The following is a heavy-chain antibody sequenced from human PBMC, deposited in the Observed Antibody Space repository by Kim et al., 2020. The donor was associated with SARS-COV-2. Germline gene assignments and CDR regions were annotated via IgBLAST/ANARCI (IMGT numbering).Heavy chain of an antibody. CDR2: IWYDGSNK. D-gene: IGHD1-26*01. CDR1: GFTFSSYG. J-gene: IGHJ4*02. Sequence: GGSLRLSCAASGFTFSSYGMHWVRQAPGKGLEWVAVIWYDGSNKYYADSVKGRFTISRDNSKSTLYLQMNSLRAEDTAVYYCAKGSQGSGSYYANLYYFDYWGQGTLVTVSS. V-gene: IGHV3-33*06. CDR3: AKGSQGSGSYYANLYYFDY.